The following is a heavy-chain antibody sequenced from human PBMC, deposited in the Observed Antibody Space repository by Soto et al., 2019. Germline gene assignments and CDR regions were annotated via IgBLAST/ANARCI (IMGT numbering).Heavy chain of an antibody. J-gene: IGHJ1*01. CDR2: INHSGST. D-gene: IGHD4-17*01. Sequence: SETLSLTCAVYGGSFSGYYWSWIRQPPGKGLEWIGEINHSGSTNYNPSLKSRVTISVDTSKNQFSLKLSSVTAADTAVYYCARGHFGGNYGARLRVLYFQHWGQGTLVTVSS. CDR1: GGSFSGYY. V-gene: IGHV4-34*01. CDR3: ARGHFGGNYGARLRVLYFQH.